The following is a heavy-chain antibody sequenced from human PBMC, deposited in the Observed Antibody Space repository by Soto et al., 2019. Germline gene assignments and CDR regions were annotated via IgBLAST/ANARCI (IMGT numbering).Heavy chain of an antibody. CDR2: IYYSGST. Sequence: SETLSLTCTVPGCSISSSEYYWSWIRQHPGKGLEWIGYIYYSGSTYYNPSLKSRVTISVDTSKNHFSLKLSSVTAADTAVYYCAASCVGCGGFNYYGMDVWGQGTTVT. CDR3: AASCVGCGGFNYYGMDV. D-gene: IGHD2-21*01. J-gene: IGHJ6*02. V-gene: IGHV4-31*03. CDR1: GCSISSSEYY.